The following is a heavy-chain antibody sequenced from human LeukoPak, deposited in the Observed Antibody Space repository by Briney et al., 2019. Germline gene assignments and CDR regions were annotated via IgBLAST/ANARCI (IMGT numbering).Heavy chain of an antibody. CDR3: ARDVIVTSSPDAFDI. CDR2: ISNSGTT. V-gene: IGHV4-31*11. J-gene: IGHJ3*02. D-gene: IGHD2-21*02. Sequence: SETLSLTCAVSGDSVSSGGYYWTWIRQHPGKGLEWIGYISNSGTTSYNPSLKSRVSISLDTSNNEFSLRLRSATAADTAVYYCARDVIVTSSPDAFDIWGQGTMVTVSS. CDR1: GDSVSSGGYY.